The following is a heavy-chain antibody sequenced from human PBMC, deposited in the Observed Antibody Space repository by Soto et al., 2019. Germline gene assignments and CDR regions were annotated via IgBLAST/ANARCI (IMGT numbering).Heavy chain of an antibody. CDR2: INHSGST. V-gene: IGHV4-34*01. CDR1: GGPFSGYY. J-gene: IGHJ6*02. D-gene: IGHD3-10*01. CDR3: ARRRGGVRGVIITEGFYYYYYGMDV. Sequence: SETLSLTCAVYGGPFSGYYXSWIRQPPGKGLEWIGEINHSGSTNYNPSLKSRVTISVDTSKNQFSLKLSSVTAADTAVYYCARRRGGVRGVIITEGFYYYYYGMDVWGQGTTVTVSS.